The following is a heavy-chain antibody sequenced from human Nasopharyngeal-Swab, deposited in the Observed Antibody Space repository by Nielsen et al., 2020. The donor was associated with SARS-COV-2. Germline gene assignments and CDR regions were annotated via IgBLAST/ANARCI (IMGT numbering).Heavy chain of an antibody. CDR3: AKDWAVTYNWFDP. J-gene: IGHJ5*02. Sequence: GGSLRLSCEASGFTFDDYAMHWVRQAPGKGLEWVSGISWNSGSIGYADSVKGRFTISRDNAKNSLYLQMNSLRAEDTALYYCAKDWAVTYNWFDPWGQGTLVTVSS. CDR1: GFTFDDYA. CDR2: ISWNSGSI. V-gene: IGHV3-9*01. D-gene: IGHD4-11*01.